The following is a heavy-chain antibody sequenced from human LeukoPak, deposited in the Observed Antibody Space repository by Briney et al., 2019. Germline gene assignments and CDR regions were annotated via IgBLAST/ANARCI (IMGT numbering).Heavy chain of an antibody. J-gene: IGHJ4*02. Sequence: GGSLRLSCAASGLTFSTYWMHWVRQAPGKGLVWVSRIVSDGSTTTYADSVKGRFTISRDNAKNTLYLQMNSLRAEDTAVYYCGRDSRYSIDSWGQGTLVTVSS. D-gene: IGHD1-14*01. CDR1: GLTFSTYW. CDR2: IVSDGSTT. V-gene: IGHV3-74*01. CDR3: GRDSRYSIDS.